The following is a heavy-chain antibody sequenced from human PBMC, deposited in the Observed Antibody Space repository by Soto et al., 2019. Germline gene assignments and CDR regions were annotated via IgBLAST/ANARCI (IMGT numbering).Heavy chain of an antibody. D-gene: IGHD2-2*02. J-gene: IGHJ6*02. CDR1: GVTFSSYA. Sequence: GGPLRLSCGAAGVTFSSYAMTWVRQAPGKGLEWVSIISSSGDGTYYADSVKGRFTISRDNSKNTLYLQMNSLRAEDTAVYYCAKRTCSTSCYIGGGYGMDVWGQGTTVTVS. CDR3: AKRTCSTSCYIGGGYGMDV. CDR2: ISSSGDGT. V-gene: IGHV3-23*01.